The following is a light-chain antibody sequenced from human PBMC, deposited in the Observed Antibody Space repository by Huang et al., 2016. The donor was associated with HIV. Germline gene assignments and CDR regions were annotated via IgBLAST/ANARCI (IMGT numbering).Light chain of an antibody. CDR3: QQYNSYPWT. J-gene: IGKJ1*01. Sequence: IQMTQSPSTLSASVGDRVIINGLASQSISSWLAWYQQKPGKAPRLLIYDDSSLESGVPARFSGGGSGTEFTLTISSLQPDDFATYYCQQYNSYPWTFGQGTRVEIK. CDR1: QSISSW. V-gene: IGKV1-5*01. CDR2: DDS.